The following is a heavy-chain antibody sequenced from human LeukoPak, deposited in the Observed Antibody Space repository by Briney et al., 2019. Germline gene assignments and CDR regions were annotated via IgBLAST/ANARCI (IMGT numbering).Heavy chain of an antibody. CDR1: GGSISSGGYY. D-gene: IGHD1-1*01. CDR3: ARERGPVKGTASYIYYGMDV. V-gene: IGHV4-31*03. Sequence: SETLSLTCTVSGGSISSGGYYWSWIRQHPGKGLEWIGYIYYSGSTYYNPSLKSRVTISVDTSKNQFSLKLSSVTAADTAVYYCARERGPVKGTASYIYYGMDVWGKGTTVTVSS. CDR2: IYYSGST. J-gene: IGHJ6*04.